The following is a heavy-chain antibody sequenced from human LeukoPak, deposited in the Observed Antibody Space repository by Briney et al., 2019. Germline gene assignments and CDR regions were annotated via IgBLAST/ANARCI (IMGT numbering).Heavy chain of an antibody. J-gene: IGHJ4*02. CDR3: AKDREPGIAAAGTVSDY. D-gene: IGHD6-13*01. Sequence: GGSLGLSCAASGFTFSSYAMSWVRQAPGKGLEWVSAISGSGGSTYYADSVKGRFTISRDSSKNTLYLQMNSLRAEDTAIYYCAKDREPGIAAAGTVSDYWGQGTLVTVSS. V-gene: IGHV3-23*01. CDR2: ISGSGGST. CDR1: GFTFSSYA.